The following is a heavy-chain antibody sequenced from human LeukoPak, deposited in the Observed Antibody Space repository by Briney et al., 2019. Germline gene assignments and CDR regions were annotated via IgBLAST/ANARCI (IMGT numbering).Heavy chain of an antibody. CDR3: ARDGVSRYYYYYGMDV. CDR1: GGSISSYY. J-gene: IGHJ6*02. CDR2: IYTSGST. V-gene: IGHV4-4*07. Sequence: PSETLSLTCTVSGGSISSYYWSWLRQPAGKGLEWIGRIYTSGSTNYNPSLKSRVTMSVDTSKNQFSLKLSSVTAADTAVYYCARDGVSRYYYYYGMDVWGQGTTVTVSS.